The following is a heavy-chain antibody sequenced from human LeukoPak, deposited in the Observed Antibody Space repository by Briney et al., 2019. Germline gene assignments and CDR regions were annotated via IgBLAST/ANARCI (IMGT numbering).Heavy chain of an antibody. Sequence: KPSETLSLTCTVSGGSISSYYWSWIRQPAGKGLEWIGRIYTSGSTNYNPSLKSRVTMSVDTSKNQFSLKLSSVTAADTAVHYCARESTYYYDSSGYSNWFDPWGQGTLVTVSS. CDR1: GGSISSYY. CDR3: ARESTYYYDSSGYSNWFDP. D-gene: IGHD3-22*01. V-gene: IGHV4-4*07. J-gene: IGHJ5*02. CDR2: IYTSGST.